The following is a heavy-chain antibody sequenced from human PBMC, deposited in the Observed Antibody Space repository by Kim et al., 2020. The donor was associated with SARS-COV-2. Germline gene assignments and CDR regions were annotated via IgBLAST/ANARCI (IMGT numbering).Heavy chain of an antibody. CDR2: IDCGNGNT. CDR1: GHFFTRDS. CDR3: LGGFYFDY. Sequence: ASVKVSCKTSGHFFTRDSIHWVRQAPGQGLEWMGGIDCGNGNTIYSQKFQGRVTFTTDTSASTAYMELSFLRSEDSAVSYCLGGFYFDYWCQGTLVTVSS. D-gene: IGHD3-16*01. V-gene: IGHV1-3*01. J-gene: IGHJ4*02.